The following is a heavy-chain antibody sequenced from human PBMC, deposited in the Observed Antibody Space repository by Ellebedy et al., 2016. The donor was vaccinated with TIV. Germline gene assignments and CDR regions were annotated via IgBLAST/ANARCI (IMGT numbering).Heavy chain of an antibody. J-gene: IGHJ4*02. CDR3: HSRAWRESGFDY. Sequence: SGPTLVKPTQTLTLTCTFSGFLLSTSGMYVSWIRQPPGKALEWLARIDWDDDKYYSTSLKTRLTISKDTSKNQVVLTMTNMDPVDTATYYCHSRAWRESGFDYWGQGTLVTVSS. CDR1: GFLLSTSGMY. V-gene: IGHV2-70*11. D-gene: IGHD3-22*01. CDR2: IDWDDDK.